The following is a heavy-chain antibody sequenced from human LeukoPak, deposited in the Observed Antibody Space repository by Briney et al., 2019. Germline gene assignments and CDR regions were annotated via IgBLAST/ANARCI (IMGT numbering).Heavy chain of an antibody. CDR3: ARLRWQQLGDY. CDR1: GFTFSSYS. Sequence: GGSLRLSCAASGFTFSSYSMNWVRQAPGKGLEWASSISSSSSYIYYADSVKGRFTISRDNAKNSLYLQMNSLRAEDTAVYYCARLRWQQLGDYWGQGTLVTVSS. CDR2: ISSSSSYI. J-gene: IGHJ4*02. V-gene: IGHV3-21*01. D-gene: IGHD6-13*01.